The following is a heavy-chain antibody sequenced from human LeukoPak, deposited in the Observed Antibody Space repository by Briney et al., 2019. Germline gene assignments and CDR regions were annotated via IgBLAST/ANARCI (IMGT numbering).Heavy chain of an antibody. CDR3: AREGGYSGYLL. D-gene: IGHD5-12*01. V-gene: IGHV3-7*01. CDR1: GFTFSSYP. J-gene: IGHJ4*02. Sequence: GGSLRLSCAASGFTFSSYPMNWVRQAPGKGLEWVANIKTDASEKYYADSVKGRFTISRDNAKNSLYLQMNSLRAEDTAVYYCAREGGYSGYLLWGQGTLVTVSS. CDR2: IKTDASEK.